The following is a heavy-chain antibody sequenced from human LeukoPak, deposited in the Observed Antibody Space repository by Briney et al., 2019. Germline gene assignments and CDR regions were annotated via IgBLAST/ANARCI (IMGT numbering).Heavy chain of an antibody. CDR3: AREISGSYYVDY. Sequence: SETLSLTCTVSGGSISSGDYYWSWIRQPPGKGLEWIGYIYYSGSTYYNPSLKSRVTISVDTSRNQFSLKLSSVTAADTAVYYCAREISGSYYVDYWGQGTLVTVSS. CDR2: IYYSGST. V-gene: IGHV4-30-4*08. J-gene: IGHJ4*02. D-gene: IGHD1-26*01. CDR1: GGSISSGDYY.